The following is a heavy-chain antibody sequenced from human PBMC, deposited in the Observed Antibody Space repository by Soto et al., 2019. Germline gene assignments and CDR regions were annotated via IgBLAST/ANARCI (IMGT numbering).Heavy chain of an antibody. CDR3: GRDVRTALGGFDY. D-gene: IGHD5-18*01. J-gene: IGHJ4*02. CDR1: GGSISSSSYY. V-gene: IGHV4-39*02. CDR2: IYYSGST. Sequence: PSETLSLSCTVSGGSISSSSYYWGWIRQPPGKGLEWIGSIYYSGSTYYNPSLKSRVTISVDTSKNQFSLKLSSVTAADTAVYYCGRDVRTALGGFDYWGQGTLVTVSS.